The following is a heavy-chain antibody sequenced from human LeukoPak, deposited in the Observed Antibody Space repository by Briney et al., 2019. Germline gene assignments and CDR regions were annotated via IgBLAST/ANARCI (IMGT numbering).Heavy chain of an antibody. Sequence: GASVKVSCKASGYTFTGYYMHWVQQAPGKGLEWMGLVDPEDGETIYAEEFQGRVTITADTSTDTAYMELSSLRSEDTAVYYCATGRTTGTTFYDYWGQGTLVTVSS. V-gene: IGHV1-69-2*01. CDR3: ATGRTTGTTFYDY. CDR1: GYTFTGYY. J-gene: IGHJ4*02. D-gene: IGHD1-1*01. CDR2: VDPEDGET.